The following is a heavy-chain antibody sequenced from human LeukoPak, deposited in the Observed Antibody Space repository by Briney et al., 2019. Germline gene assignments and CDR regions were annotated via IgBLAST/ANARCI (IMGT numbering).Heavy chain of an antibody. J-gene: IGHJ4*02. D-gene: IGHD3-10*01. CDR3: AKASVGNYYGSGSPKNY. V-gene: IGHV1-8*01. CDR1: GYTFTSYD. CDR2: MNPNSGNT. Sequence: ASVKVSCKASGYTFTSYDINWVRQATGQGLEWMGWMNPNSGNTGYAQKFQGRVTMTRNTSISTAYMELSSLRSEDTAVYYCAKASVGNYYGSGSPKNYWGQGTLVTVSS.